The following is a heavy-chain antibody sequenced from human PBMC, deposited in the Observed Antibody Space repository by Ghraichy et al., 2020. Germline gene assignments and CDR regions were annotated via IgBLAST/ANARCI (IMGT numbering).Heavy chain of an antibody. CDR3: ARDSSNFSY. V-gene: IGHV3-48*02. J-gene: IGHJ4*02. Sequence: VSSITSPSNTIYYADSVKGRFTISRDNAKNSLFLQMNSLRDEDMAVYYCARDSSNFSYWGQGTLV. D-gene: IGHD2-2*01. CDR2: ITSPSNTI.